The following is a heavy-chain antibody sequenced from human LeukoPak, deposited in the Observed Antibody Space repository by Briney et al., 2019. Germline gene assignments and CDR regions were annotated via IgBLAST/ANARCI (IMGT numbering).Heavy chain of an antibody. V-gene: IGHV3-23*01. CDR2: ISFSGGNT. J-gene: IGHJ3*01. CDR1: RFTFSDSA. Sequence: GGSLRLSCAASRFTFSDSAMNWVRQAPGKGLEWVSLISFSGGNTYYADSMKGRFTISRDNYKDTLYLQMNSLRAEDTAMYYCARDIEFSTWGLGTMVTVSS. D-gene: IGHD3-3*02. CDR3: ARDIEFST.